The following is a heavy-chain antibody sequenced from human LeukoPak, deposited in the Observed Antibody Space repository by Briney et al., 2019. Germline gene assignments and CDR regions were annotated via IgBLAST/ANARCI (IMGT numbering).Heavy chain of an antibody. D-gene: IGHD3-22*01. CDR2: ISSSSSYI. Sequence: GGSLRLSCAASGFTFSSYWMTWVRQAPGKGLEWVSSISSSSSYIYYADSVKGRFTISRDNAKNSLYLQMNSLRAEDTAVYYCARDLNYYDSSGYYYFDYWGQGTLVTVSS. J-gene: IGHJ4*02. CDR1: GFTFSSYW. V-gene: IGHV3-21*01. CDR3: ARDLNYYDSSGYYYFDY.